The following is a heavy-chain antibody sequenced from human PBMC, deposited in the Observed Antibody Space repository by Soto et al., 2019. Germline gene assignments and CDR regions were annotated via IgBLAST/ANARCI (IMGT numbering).Heavy chain of an antibody. CDR1: GFTFSSYG. CDR2: ISYDGSNK. D-gene: IGHD3-10*01. J-gene: IGHJ6*02. Sequence: QVQLVESGGGVVQTGRSLRLSCAASGFTFSSYGMHWVRQAPGKGLEWVAVISYDGSNKYYADSVKGRFTISRDNSKNTLYLQMNSLGAEDTAVYYCAKEGGYYGSGSYSVGENYYGMDVWGQGTTVTVSS. CDR3: AKEGGYYGSGSYSVGENYYGMDV. V-gene: IGHV3-30*18.